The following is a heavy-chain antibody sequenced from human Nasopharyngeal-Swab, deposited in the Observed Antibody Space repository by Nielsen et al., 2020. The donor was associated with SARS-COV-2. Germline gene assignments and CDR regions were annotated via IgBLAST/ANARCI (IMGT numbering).Heavy chain of an antibody. J-gene: IGHJ3*02. CDR3: VRESDGFDI. CDR1: GFTFSSYA. CDR2: MAFDGRYK. V-gene: IGHV3-30*04. Sequence: SLKISCAASGFTFSSYAMHWVRQAPGKGLEWVAVMAFDGRYKHSADSVKGRFTISRDNSKNTLYLQMNSLTAEDTALYYCVRESDGFDIWGQGAMVTVSS.